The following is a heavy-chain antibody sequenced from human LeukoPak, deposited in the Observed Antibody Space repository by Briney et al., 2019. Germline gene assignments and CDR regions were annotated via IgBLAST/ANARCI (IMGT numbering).Heavy chain of an antibody. J-gene: IGHJ4*02. CDR3: ARGPFRSGLLY. D-gene: IGHD3-22*01. CDR2: IYYSGST. CDR1: GGSISSYY. V-gene: IGHV4-59*01. Sequence: PSETLSLTCTVSGGSISSYYWSWIRQPPGKGLEWIGYIYYSGSTNYNPSLKSRVTISVDTSKNQFSLKLSSVTAADTAVYYCARGPFRSGLLYWGQGTLVTVSS.